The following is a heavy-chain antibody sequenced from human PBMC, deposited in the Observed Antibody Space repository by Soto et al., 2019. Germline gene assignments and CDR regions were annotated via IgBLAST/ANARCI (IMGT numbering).Heavy chain of an antibody. CDR1: GFTFSSYS. J-gene: IGHJ4*02. CDR2: ISSSSSTI. V-gene: IGHV3-48*02. Sequence: PGGSLRLSCAASGFTFSSYSMNWVRQAPGKGLEWVSYISSSSSTIYYTDSVKGRFTISRDNAKNSLYLQMNSLRDEDTAVYYCASYSFKQFDYWRQGTLVTVSS. CDR3: ASYSFKQFDY. D-gene: IGHD5-18*01.